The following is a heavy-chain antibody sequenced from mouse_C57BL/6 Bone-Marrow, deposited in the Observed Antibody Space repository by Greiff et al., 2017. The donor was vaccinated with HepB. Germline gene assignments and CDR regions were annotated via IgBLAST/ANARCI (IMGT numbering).Heavy chain of an antibody. V-gene: IGHV1-52*01. Sequence: QVQLQQSGAELVRPGSSVKLSCKASGYTFTSYWMHWVKQRPIQGLEWIGNIDPSDSETHYNQKFKSKATLTVDKPSSTAYMQLSSLTSEDSAVYYCARSRGCADYAMDYWGQGTSVTVSS. CDR2: IDPSDSET. D-gene: IGHD3-3*01. J-gene: IGHJ4*01. CDR1: GYTFTSYW. CDR3: ARSRGCADYAMDY.